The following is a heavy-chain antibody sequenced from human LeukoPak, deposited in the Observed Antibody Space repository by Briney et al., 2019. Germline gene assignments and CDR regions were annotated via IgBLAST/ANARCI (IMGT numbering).Heavy chain of an antibody. J-gene: IGHJ4*02. CDR2: IRYSGRT. CDR3: ARLPDASGWPFDY. CDR1: DDSISRDF. Sequence: SETLSLTCTASDDSISRDFCTWIRQPPGKGLEWIGYIRYSGRTEYNPSLKSRVTISIQTSKNQFSLKLTSVTAADTAIYYCARLPDASGWPFDYWGQGILVTVSS. D-gene: IGHD6-19*01. V-gene: IGHV4-59*01.